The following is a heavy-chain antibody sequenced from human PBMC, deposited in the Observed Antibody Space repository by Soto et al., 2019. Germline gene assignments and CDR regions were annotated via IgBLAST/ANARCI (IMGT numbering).Heavy chain of an antibody. CDR2: IYYSGST. D-gene: IGHD3-10*01. Sequence: SETLSLTCTVSGGSISSGGYYWSWIRQNPGKGLEWIGYIYYSGSTYYNPSLKSRVTISVDTSKNQFSLKLSSVTAADTAVYYCARDPHLYYGSGSYTGFDPWGQGTLVTVSS. V-gene: IGHV4-31*03. J-gene: IGHJ5*02. CDR3: ARDPHLYYGSGSYTGFDP. CDR1: GGSISSGGYY.